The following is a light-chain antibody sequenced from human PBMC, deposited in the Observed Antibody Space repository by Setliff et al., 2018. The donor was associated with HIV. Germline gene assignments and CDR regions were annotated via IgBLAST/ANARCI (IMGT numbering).Light chain of an antibody. V-gene: IGLV2-23*02. Sequence: QSVLAQPASVSGSPGQSSTISCTGTRSDIGTYELVSWYRQYPGKAPKLIIYEVNRRPAGVSDRLSGSKSGNTASLTISGLRAEDEATYYCCSYTSSTTYVFGTVTKVTVL. J-gene: IGLJ1*01. CDR2: EVN. CDR1: RSDIGTYEL. CDR3: CSYTSSTTYV.